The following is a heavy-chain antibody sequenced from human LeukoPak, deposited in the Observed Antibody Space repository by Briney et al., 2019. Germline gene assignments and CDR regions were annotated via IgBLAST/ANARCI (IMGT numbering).Heavy chain of an antibody. J-gene: IGHJ4*02. V-gene: IGHV4-39*07. CDR2: IYYSGST. CDR3: ARRPYYYDSSGYLDY. Sequence: SETLSLTCTVSGGSISRSRDYWGWIRQPPGKGLEWIGSIYYSGSTYYNPSLKSRVTISGDTSKNRFSLKLSSVTAADTAVYYCARRPYYYDSSGYLDYWGQGTLVTVSS. D-gene: IGHD3-22*01. CDR1: GGSISRSRDY.